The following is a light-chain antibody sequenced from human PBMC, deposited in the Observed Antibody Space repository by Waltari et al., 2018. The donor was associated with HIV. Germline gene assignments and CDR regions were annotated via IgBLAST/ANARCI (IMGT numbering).Light chain of an antibody. CDR2: RNN. CDR3: AAWDDSLSGFWV. CDR1: SSNIGSNY. Sequence: QSVLTQPPSASGTPGQRVTISCSGSSSNIGSNYVYWYQQLPGTAPKLLIYRNNQRPSGVPYRCSGSKSGTSASLAISGRRSEDEADYYCAAWDDSLSGFWVFGGGTKLTVL. J-gene: IGLJ3*02. V-gene: IGLV1-47*01.